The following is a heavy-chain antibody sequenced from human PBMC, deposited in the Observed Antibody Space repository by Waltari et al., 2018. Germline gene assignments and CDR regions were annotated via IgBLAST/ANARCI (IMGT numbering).Heavy chain of an antibody. CDR2: IIPIFGTA. Sequence: QVQLVQSGAEVKKPGSSVKVSCKASGGTFSSYATSWVRPAPGQGLEWMGGIIPIFGTANYAQKFQGRVTITTDESTSTAYMELSSLRSEDTAVYYCASSIAARPYAFDIWGQGTMVTVSS. CDR3: ASSIAARPYAFDI. CDR1: GGTFSSYA. J-gene: IGHJ3*02. V-gene: IGHV1-69*05. D-gene: IGHD6-6*01.